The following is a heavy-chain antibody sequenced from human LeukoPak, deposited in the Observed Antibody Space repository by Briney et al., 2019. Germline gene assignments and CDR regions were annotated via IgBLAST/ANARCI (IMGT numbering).Heavy chain of an antibody. CDR3: ARTFA. J-gene: IGHJ5*01. CDR2: TKDDGSEY. D-gene: IGHD3-10*01. V-gene: IGHV3-7*01. CDR1: SFTFSSLW. Sequence: GYLSFYCAASSFTFSSLWLSWLGPAQGLGLEGLVNTKDDGSEYSYVVSVKGRLTIYTDNAKNSLYLQMNSLRAEDTAVYYCARTFAWGQGTLVTVSS.